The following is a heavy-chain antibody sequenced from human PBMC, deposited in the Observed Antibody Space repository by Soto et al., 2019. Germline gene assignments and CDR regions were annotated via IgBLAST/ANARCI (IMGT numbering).Heavy chain of an antibody. CDR1: GFTFSSYW. CDR3: ARSQRLLGPYYYYGMDV. V-gene: IGHV3-7*01. Sequence: EVQLVESGGGLVQPGGSLRLSCAASGFTFSSYWMSWVRQAPGKGLEWVANIKQDGSEKYYVDSVKGRFTISRDNAKNSLYLQMNSLRAEDTAVYYCARSQRLLGPYYYYGMDVWGQGTTVTVSS. CDR2: IKQDGSEK. J-gene: IGHJ6*02. D-gene: IGHD6-19*01.